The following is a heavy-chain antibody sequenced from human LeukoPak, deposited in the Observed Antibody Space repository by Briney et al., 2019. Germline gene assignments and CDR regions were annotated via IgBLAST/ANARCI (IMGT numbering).Heavy chain of an antibody. J-gene: IGHJ3*02. Sequence: GGSLRLSCAASKFTFSTSAMSWVRQAPGKGLEWVSSITVNGRGTSYADSVKGRFTISRDNSKNTLYLQMNSLRAEDTAIYYCAKDPNGDYVGAFDSWDQGTMVTVSS. CDR1: KFTFSTSA. CDR2: ITVNGRGT. CDR3: AKDPNGDYVGAFDS. D-gene: IGHD4-17*01. V-gene: IGHV3-23*01.